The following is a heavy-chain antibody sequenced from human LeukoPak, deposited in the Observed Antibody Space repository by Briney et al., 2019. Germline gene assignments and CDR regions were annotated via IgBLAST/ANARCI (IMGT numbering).Heavy chain of an antibody. CDR3: TRGGLGGWYLFDY. V-gene: IGHV4-59*01. D-gene: IGHD6-19*01. J-gene: IGHJ4*02. Sequence: SETLSLTCTVSGGSISSYYWSWIRQPPGKGLEWIGYIYYSGSTNCNPSLKSRVTISVDTSKNQFSLKLTSVTAADTAVYYCTRGGLGGWYLFDYWGQGTLVTVSS. CDR2: IYYSGST. CDR1: GGSISSYY.